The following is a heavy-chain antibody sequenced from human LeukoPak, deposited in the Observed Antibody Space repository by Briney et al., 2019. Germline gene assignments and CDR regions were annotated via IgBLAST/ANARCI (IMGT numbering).Heavy chain of an antibody. V-gene: IGHV1-18*01. CDR2: ISGYNGNT. D-gene: IGHD1-26*01. CDR1: GYTFSDYG. CDR3: GRSREGLYSGSSLDY. Sequence: GASVKVSCKASGYTFSDYGISWVRQAPRQGLEWMGWISGYNGNTNYAQKLQGRVTMTTDTSTRTAYMELRSLKSDDTAVYYCGRSREGLYSGSSLDYWGQGTLVTVSS. J-gene: IGHJ4*02.